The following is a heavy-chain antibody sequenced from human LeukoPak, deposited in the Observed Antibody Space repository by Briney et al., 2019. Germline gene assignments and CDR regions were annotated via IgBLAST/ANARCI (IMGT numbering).Heavy chain of an antibody. V-gene: IGHV1-18*01. CDR1: GYTFTSYG. Sequence: ASVRVSCKASGYTFTSYGISWVRQAPGQGLEWMGWISAYNGNTNYAQKLQGRVTMTTDTSTSTAYMELRSLRSEDTAEYYCAREGTIFGVFTPAYYSYGMDVGAREPWSPSP. CDR3: AREGTIFGVFTPAYYSYGMDV. CDR2: ISAYNGNT. D-gene: IGHD3-3*01. J-gene: IGHJ6*02.